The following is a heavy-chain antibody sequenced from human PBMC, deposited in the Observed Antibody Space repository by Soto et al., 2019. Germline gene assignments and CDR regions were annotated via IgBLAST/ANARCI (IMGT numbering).Heavy chain of an antibody. CDR3: AKDIAARGYYDSSGYYYYGMDV. D-gene: IGHD3-22*01. Sequence: GGSLRLSCAASGFTFSSYGMHWVRQAPGKGLEWVAVISYDGSNKYYADSVKGRFTISRDNSKNTLYLQMNSLRAEDTAVYYCAKDIAARGYYDSSGYYYYGMDVWGQGTTVTVSS. CDR1: GFTFSSYG. J-gene: IGHJ6*02. V-gene: IGHV3-30*18. CDR2: ISYDGSNK.